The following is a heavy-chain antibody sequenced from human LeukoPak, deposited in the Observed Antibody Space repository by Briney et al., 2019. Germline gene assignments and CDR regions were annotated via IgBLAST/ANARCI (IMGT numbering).Heavy chain of an antibody. CDR2: ISSSSSYI. J-gene: IGHJ4*02. D-gene: IGHD6-19*01. V-gene: IGHV3-21*01. CDR1: GFTFSSYS. CDR3: ARSNSSGWAFDY. Sequence: GGPLRLSCAASGFTFSSYSMNWVRQAPGKGLEWVSSISSSSSYIYYADSVKGRFTISRDNAKNSLYLQMNSLRAEDTAVYYCARSNSSGWAFDYWGQGTLVTVSS.